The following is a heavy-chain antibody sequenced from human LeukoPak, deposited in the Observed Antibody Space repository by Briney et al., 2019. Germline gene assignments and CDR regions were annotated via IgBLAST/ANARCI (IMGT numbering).Heavy chain of an antibody. V-gene: IGHV3-23*01. CDR1: GFTVSNNY. CDR2: ISGSGGST. D-gene: IGHD2-2*01. CDR3: AKDCTSTNCYVDY. Sequence: GGSLRLSCAASGFTVSNNYMSWVRQAPGKGLEWVSAISGSGGSTYYADSVKGRFTISRDNSKNTLYLQMNSLRAEDTALYYCAKDCTSTNCYVDYWGQGTLVTVSS. J-gene: IGHJ4*02.